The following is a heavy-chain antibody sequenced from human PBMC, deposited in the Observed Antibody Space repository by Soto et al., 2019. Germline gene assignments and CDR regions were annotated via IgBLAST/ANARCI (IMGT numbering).Heavy chain of an antibody. CDR1: GFTFSSYS. J-gene: IGHJ5*02. Sequence: GGSLRLSCAASGFTFSSYSMNWVRQAPGKGLEWVSSISSSSSYIYYADSVKGRFTISRDNAENSLYLQMNSLRAEDTAVYYCAREKAELRFLEWLPIMARARWFDPWGQGTLVTVSS. CDR2: ISSSSSYI. D-gene: IGHD3-3*01. V-gene: IGHV3-21*01. CDR3: AREKAELRFLEWLPIMARARWFDP.